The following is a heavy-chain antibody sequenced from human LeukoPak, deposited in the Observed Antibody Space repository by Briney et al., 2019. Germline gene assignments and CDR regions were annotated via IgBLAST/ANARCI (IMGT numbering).Heavy chain of an antibody. Sequence: GSLRLSCAASGFTFSSYAMHWIRQPPGKGLEWIGYIYYSGSTNYNPSLKSRVTISVDTSKNQFSLKLSSVTAADTAVYYCARDLRGYGDAFDIWGQGTMVTVSS. CDR3: ARDLRGYGDAFDI. CDR2: IYYSGST. D-gene: IGHD6-25*01. J-gene: IGHJ3*02. CDR1: GFTFSSYA. V-gene: IGHV4-59*01.